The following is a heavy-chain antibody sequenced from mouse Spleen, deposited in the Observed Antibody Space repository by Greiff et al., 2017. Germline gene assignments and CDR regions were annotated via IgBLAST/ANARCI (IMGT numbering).Heavy chain of an antibody. CDR3: ALDGPWFAY. D-gene: IGHD2-3*01. Sequence: DVQLVESGPGLVKPSQSLSLTCTVTGYSITSDYAWNWIRQFPGNKLEWMGYISYSGSTSYNPSLKSRISITRDTSKNQFFLQLNSVTTEDTATYYCALDGPWFAYWGQGTLVTVSA. V-gene: IGHV3-2*02. CDR1: GYSITSDYA. CDR2: ISYSGST. J-gene: IGHJ3*01.